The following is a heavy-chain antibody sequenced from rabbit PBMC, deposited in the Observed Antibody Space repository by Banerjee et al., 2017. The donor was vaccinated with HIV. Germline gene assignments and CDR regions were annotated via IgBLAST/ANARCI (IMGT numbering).Heavy chain of an antibody. CDR2: IYTGSSGST. CDR3: ARDETGTSGWNFAL. D-gene: IGHD1-1*01. Sequence: QEQLEESGGDLVKPEGSLTLTCTASEFSFSSSYYMCWVRQAPGKGLEWIACIYTGSSGSTYYASWAKGRFTISKTSSTTVTLQMTSLTVADTATYFCARDETGTSGWNFALWGP. V-gene: IGHV1S45*01. CDR1: EFSFSSSYY. J-gene: IGHJ4*01.